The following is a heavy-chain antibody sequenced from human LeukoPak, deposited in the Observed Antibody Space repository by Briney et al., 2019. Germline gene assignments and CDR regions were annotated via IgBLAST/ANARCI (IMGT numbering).Heavy chain of an antibody. V-gene: IGHV4-59*01. CDR1: GGSISSYY. Sequence: SETLSLTCTVSGGSISSYYWSWIRQPPGKGLEWIGYIYYSGSTNYNPSLKSRVTISVDTSKNQFSLKLSSVTAADTAVYYCARDKGGSYSSSWYSDVNWFDPWGQGILVTVSS. D-gene: IGHD6-13*01. CDR2: IYYSGST. J-gene: IGHJ5*02. CDR3: ARDKGGSYSSSWYSDVNWFDP.